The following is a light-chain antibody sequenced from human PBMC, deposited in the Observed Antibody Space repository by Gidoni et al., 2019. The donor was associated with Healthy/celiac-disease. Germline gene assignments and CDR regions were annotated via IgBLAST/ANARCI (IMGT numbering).Light chain of an antibody. CDR2: WAS. CDR1: QRVLYSSNNKNY. Sequence: DIVMTQSPDSLAVSLGERATINCKSSQRVLYSSNNKNYLAWYQQKPGQPPKLLICWASTRESGVPDRFSGSGSGTDFTLTISSLQAEDVAVYYCQQYYSTPRSFGQGTKLEIK. J-gene: IGKJ2*03. V-gene: IGKV4-1*01. CDR3: QQYYSTPRS.